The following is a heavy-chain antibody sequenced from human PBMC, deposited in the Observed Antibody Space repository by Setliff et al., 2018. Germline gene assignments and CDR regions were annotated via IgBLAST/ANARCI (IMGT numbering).Heavy chain of an antibody. CDR1: GITFTSYA. J-gene: IGHJ5*02. CDR2: VSGSGDNA. CDR3: ARDPNGDFVGAFDP. D-gene: IGHD4-17*01. Sequence: GGSLRLSCVASGITFTSYAMSWVRQAPGKGLEWVSTVSGSGDNAYYADSVKGRFTTSRDNSKNTLSLQMSSLRAEDTAIYFCARDPNGDFVGAFDPWDQGILVTVSS. V-gene: IGHV3-23*01.